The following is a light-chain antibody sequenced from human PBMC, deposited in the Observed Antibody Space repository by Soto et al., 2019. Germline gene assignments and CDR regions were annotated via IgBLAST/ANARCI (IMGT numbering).Light chain of an antibody. CDR1: RSDVGGYNY. CDR3: SSYTSSSTRV. CDR2: EVS. V-gene: IGLV2-14*01. Sequence: QSALTPPASVPGSPGQSITISCTGTRSDVGGYNYVSWYQQHPGKAPKLMIYEVSNRPSGVSNRFSGSKSGNTASLTISGLQAEDEADYYCSSYTSSSTRVFGGGTKLTVL. J-gene: IGLJ3*02.